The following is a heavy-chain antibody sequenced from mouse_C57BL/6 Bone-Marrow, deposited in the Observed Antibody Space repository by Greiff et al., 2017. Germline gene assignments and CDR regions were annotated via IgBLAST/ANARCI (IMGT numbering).Heavy chain of an antibody. CDR1: GYSFTSYY. D-gene: IGHD1-1*01. CDR2: IYPGSGNT. Sequence: VQLQQSGPELVKPGASVKISCKASGYSFTSYYIHWVKQRPGQGLEWIGWIYPGSGNTKYNEKFKGKATLTADTSSSTAYMQLSSLTSEDSAVYYCARSYYDGSPLDYWGQGTTLTVSS. J-gene: IGHJ2*01. V-gene: IGHV1-66*01. CDR3: ARSYYDGSPLDY.